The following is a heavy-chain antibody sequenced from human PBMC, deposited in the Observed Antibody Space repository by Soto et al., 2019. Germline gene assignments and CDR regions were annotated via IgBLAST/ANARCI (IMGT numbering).Heavy chain of an antibody. CDR2: IYYSGRT. Sequence: SETLSLTCTVSGGSIRSYYWSWIRQPPGKGLEWIGYIYYSGRTSYNPSLKSRVTISVDTSKNRFSLKLSSVTAADTAVYYCARGYCSSTICYIWDNWFDPWGQGTLVTVSS. J-gene: IGHJ5*02. CDR1: GGSIRSYY. D-gene: IGHD2-2*02. CDR3: ARGYCSSTICYIWDNWFDP. V-gene: IGHV4-59*01.